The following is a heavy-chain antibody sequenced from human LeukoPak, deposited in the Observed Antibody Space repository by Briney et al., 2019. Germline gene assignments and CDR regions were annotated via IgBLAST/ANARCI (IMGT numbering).Heavy chain of an antibody. Sequence: GGSLRLSCAASGFTFSDYYTSWIRQAPGKGLEWVSYISSSGSTIYYADSVKGRFTISRDNAKNSLYLQMNSLRAEDTAVYYCARDKSASSSGYYGAFDYWGQGTLVTVSS. CDR3: ARDKSASSSGYYGAFDY. CDR1: GFTFSDYY. CDR2: ISSSGSTI. J-gene: IGHJ4*02. D-gene: IGHD3-22*01. V-gene: IGHV3-11*01.